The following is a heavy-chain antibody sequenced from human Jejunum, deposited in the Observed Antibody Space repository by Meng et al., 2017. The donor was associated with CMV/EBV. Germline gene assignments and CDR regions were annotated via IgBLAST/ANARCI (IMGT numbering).Heavy chain of an antibody. V-gene: IGHV3-33*01. Sequence: SGFPLNSYGIHWVRQFPGKGLEWVAVLWHDGSRKYFADSVQGRFSISRDDSKNTVYLQMNSLRAEDTAVYYCARDNDGSSHYSQFDYWGQGTLVTVSS. CDR1: GFPLNSYG. J-gene: IGHJ4*02. D-gene: IGHD3-22*01. CDR3: ARDNDGSSHYSQFDY. CDR2: LWHDGSRK.